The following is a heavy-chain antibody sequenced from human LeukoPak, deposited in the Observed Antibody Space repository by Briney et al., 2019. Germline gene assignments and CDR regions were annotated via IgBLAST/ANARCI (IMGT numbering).Heavy chain of an antibody. CDR1: GYSFTSHY. CDR3: ASPRIAVAGTWAFDI. V-gene: IGHV1-46*01. Sequence: ASAKVSCKASGYSFTSHYMHWGRQAPGQGLEWLGLINPSGSSTLYAQKFQGRVTMTRDMSTTTDYMELSSLRSEDTAVYYCASPRIAVAGTWAFDIWGQGTMVTVSS. J-gene: IGHJ3*02. D-gene: IGHD6-19*01. CDR2: INPSGSST.